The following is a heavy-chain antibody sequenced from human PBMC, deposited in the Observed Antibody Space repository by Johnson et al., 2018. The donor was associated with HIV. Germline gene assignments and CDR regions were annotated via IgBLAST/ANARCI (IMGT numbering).Heavy chain of an antibody. CDR1: GFTFSSYS. D-gene: IGHD3-22*01. J-gene: IGHJ3*02. Sequence: VQLVESGGGVVQPGRSLRLSCAASGFTFSSYSLHWVRQAPGKGLEWVAVTSYDGSNKYYAASVKGRFTISRDNSKNTLYLQMNSLRAQDTAVYYCARGSRYTYDHDDAHLLHAFDIGGQGTMVTVSS. CDR2: TSYDGSNK. CDR3: ARGSRYTYDHDDAHLLHAFDI. V-gene: IGHV3-30-3*01.